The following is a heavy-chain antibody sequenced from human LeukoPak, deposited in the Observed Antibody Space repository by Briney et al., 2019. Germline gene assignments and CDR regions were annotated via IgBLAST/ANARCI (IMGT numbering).Heavy chain of an antibody. J-gene: IGHJ3*02. Sequence: PGRSLRLSCAASGFTFSSYAMHWVRQAPGKGLGWVAVISSDGSNIYYADSVKGRFTISRDNSKDTLYLQMNNLRAEDTAVYYCARMGGQLLQDAFDIWGQGTTVTVSS. V-gene: IGHV3-30-3*01. CDR1: GFTFSSYA. CDR2: ISSDGSNI. D-gene: IGHD1-26*01. CDR3: ARMGGQLLQDAFDI.